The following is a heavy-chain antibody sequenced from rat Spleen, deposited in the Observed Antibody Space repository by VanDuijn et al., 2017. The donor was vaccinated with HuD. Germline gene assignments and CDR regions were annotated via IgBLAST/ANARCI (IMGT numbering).Heavy chain of an antibody. V-gene: IGHV2-77*01. Sequence: QVQMKETGPGLVQTTQTLSVTCTVSGFSLTSYGVHWVRQAPGKGLEWMGIIWGDGNTNYNSALKSRLNINRDSSKSQVFLKMNNLQTEDTAMYFCATQHYYDGYYRDSWGQGVMVTVSS. CDR2: IWGDGNT. D-gene: IGHD1-12*03. CDR1: GFSLTSYG. J-gene: IGHJ2*01. CDR3: ATQHYYDGYYRDS.